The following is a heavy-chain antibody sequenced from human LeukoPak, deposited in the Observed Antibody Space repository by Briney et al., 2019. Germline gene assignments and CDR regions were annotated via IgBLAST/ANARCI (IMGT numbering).Heavy chain of an antibody. CDR1: GYTLTELS. D-gene: IGHD6-19*01. J-gene: IGHJ4*02. CDR3: ARVAGVAVPDFDY. CDR2: FDPEDGET. V-gene: IGHV1-24*01. Sequence: ASVKVSCKVSGYTLTELSMHWVRQAPGKGLEWMGGFDPEDGETIYAQKFQGRVTMTTDTSTSTAYMELRSLRSDDTAVYYCARVAGVAVPDFDYWGQGTLVTVSS.